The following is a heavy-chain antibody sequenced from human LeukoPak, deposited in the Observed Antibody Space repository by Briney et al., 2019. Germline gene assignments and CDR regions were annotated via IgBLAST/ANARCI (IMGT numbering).Heavy chain of an antibody. CDR3: ARVHCSGGSCYSDY. J-gene: IGHJ4*02. Sequence: ASVKVSCKASGYTFTDYYMHWVRQAPGQGLEWMGWINPNSGGTNYAQKFQGRVTMTRDTSISTAYMELSRLRSDGTAVYYCARVHCSGGSCYSDYWGQGTLVTVSS. CDR1: GYTFTDYY. V-gene: IGHV1-2*02. D-gene: IGHD2-15*01. CDR2: INPNSGGT.